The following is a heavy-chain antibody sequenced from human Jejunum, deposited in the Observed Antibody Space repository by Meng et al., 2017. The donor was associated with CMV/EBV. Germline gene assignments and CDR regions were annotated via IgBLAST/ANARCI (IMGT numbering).Heavy chain of an antibody. CDR1: GDSVSGYY. CDR3: AREGRDYGDGGTSLDY. V-gene: IGHV4-4*07. CDR2: IYYRGNV. J-gene: IGHJ4*02. Sequence: QVQLQESGPGLVKPSGTLSHTCPVFGDSVSGYYWGGIRQPAGKGLEWRWRIYYRGNVAYNSDITSRVTMSVDTSKNPFYLKVTSVTAADTAVYYCAREGRDYGDGGTSLDYWGRGTLVTVSS. D-gene: IGHD4-17*01.